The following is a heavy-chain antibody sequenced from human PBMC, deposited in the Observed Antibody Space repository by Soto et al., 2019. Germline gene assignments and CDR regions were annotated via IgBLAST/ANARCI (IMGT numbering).Heavy chain of an antibody. D-gene: IGHD3-3*01. Sequence: GGSLRLSCAASGFTFSSYAMSWVRQAPGKGLEWVSAISGSGGSTYYADSVKGRFTISRDNSKNTLYLQMNSLIAEDTAVYYCAKGVPGYYDFWSGPNNYYYYGMDVWGQGTTVTVSS. CDR1: GFTFSSYA. V-gene: IGHV3-23*01. CDR2: ISGSGGST. J-gene: IGHJ6*02. CDR3: AKGVPGYYDFWSGPNNYYYYGMDV.